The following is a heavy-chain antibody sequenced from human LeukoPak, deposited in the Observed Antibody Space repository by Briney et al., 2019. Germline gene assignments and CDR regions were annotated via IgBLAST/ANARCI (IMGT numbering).Heavy chain of an antibody. D-gene: IGHD6-13*01. Sequence: GGSLRLSCAASGCTFSSYVMHWVRQAPGTGLEYVSAISSNGVSTYYADSVKGRFTISSDNSKTTLYLQMSSLRAEATAVYYCVKDYRSRWSNWFDPWGQGTLVTVSS. CDR2: ISSNGVST. CDR3: VKDYRSRWSNWFDP. CDR1: GCTFSSYV. V-gene: IGHV3-64D*06. J-gene: IGHJ5*02.